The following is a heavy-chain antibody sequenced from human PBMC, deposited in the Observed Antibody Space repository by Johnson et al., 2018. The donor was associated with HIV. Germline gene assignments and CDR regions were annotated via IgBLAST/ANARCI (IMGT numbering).Heavy chain of an antibody. V-gene: IGHV3-9*01. CDR2: ISCNSGSI. Sequence: VESGGGLVQPGRSLRLSCAASGFTFDDYAMHWVRQAPGKGLEWVSGISCNSGSIGYADSVKGRFTISRDNAKNSLYLQMNSLRAEDTALYYCAKFRLAAAGVRDAFDIWGQGTMVTVSS. CDR1: GFTFDDYA. D-gene: IGHD6-13*01. J-gene: IGHJ3*02. CDR3: AKFRLAAAGVRDAFDI.